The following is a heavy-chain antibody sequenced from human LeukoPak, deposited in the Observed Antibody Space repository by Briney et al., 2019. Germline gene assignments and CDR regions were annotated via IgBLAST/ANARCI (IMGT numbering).Heavy chain of an antibody. CDR3: ARRNIRFLELDF. V-gene: IGHV1-8*02. CDR1: GYTFNSYD. D-gene: IGHD3-3*01. CDR2: MNPNSGNT. Sequence: ASVKVSCKTSGYTFNSYDINWVRQATGQGLEWMGWMNPNSGNTGYAQKLQGRVTMTRNTSIRTAYMELSGLRPEDTAVYYCARRNIRFLELDFWGQGTLVTVSS. J-gene: IGHJ4*02.